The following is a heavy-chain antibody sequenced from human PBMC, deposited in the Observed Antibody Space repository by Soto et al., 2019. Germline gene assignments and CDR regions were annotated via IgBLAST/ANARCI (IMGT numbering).Heavy chain of an antibody. CDR3: ARVGDSSSSAHYYYYGMDV. CDR1: GGSISSGGYY. CDR2: IYYSGST. V-gene: IGHV4-31*03. D-gene: IGHD6-6*01. Sequence: QVQLQESGPGLVKPSQTLSLTCTVSGGSISSGGYYWSWIRQHPGKGLEWIGYIYYSGSTYYNPSLKSRVTISVDTSKNHFSLKLSSVTAADTAVYYCARVGDSSSSAHYYYYGMDVWGQGTTVTVSS. J-gene: IGHJ6*02.